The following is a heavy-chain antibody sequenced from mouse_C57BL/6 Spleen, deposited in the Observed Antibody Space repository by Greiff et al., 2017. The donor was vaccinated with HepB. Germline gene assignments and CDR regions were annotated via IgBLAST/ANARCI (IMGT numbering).Heavy chain of an antibody. CDR1: GYTFTSYN. CDR3: ATVVADGYAMDY. V-gene: IGHV1-12*01. J-gene: IGHJ4*01. CDR2: IYPGNGDT. Sequence: QVQLKESGAELVRPGASVKMSCKASGYTFTSYNMHWVKQTPRQGLEWIGAIYPGNGDTSYNQKFKGKATLTVDKSSSTAYMQLSSLTSEDSAVYFCATVVADGYAMDYWGQGTSVTVSS. D-gene: IGHD1-1*01.